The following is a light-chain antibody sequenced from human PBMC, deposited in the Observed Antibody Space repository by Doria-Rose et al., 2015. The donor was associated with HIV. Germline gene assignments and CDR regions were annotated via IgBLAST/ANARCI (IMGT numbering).Light chain of an antibody. CDR1: QSIACY. Sequence: IQLTQSPSSLSASVGDRVAITCRASQSIACYLNWYQHKPGKAPKLLIYAASGLQSGVPSRFSGSGSGTDFTLTISSLQPEDFASYYCQQIYSTPLTFGGGTKVEIK. V-gene: IGKV1-39*01. J-gene: IGKJ4*01. CDR2: AAS. CDR3: QQIYSTPLT.